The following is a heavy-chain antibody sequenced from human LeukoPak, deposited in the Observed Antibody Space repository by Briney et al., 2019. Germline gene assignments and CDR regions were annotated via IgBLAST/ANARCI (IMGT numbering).Heavy chain of an antibody. V-gene: IGHV3-30*18. CDR3: AKDLLLSFDY. Sequence: GGSLRLSCAASGFTFSSYGMHWVRQAPGKGLEWVAVISYDGSNEYYADSVKGRFTISRDNSKNTLYLQMNSLRAEDTAVYYCAKDLLLSFDYWGQGTLVTVSS. CDR1: GFTFSSYG. J-gene: IGHJ4*02. CDR2: ISYDGSNE. D-gene: IGHD3-10*01.